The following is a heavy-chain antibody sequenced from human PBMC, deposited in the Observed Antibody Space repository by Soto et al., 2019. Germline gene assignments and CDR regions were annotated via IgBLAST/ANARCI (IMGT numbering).Heavy chain of an antibody. D-gene: IGHD6-25*01. CDR3: AKDRPRLTQNLVDIY. J-gene: IGHJ4*02. V-gene: IGHV1-69*14. CDR1: GDTFSSFA. CDR2: IIPIFRTP. Sequence: QVQLVQSGAEVKKPGSSVKVSCKASGDTFSSFAISWVRQAPGQGLEWMGGIIPIFRTPNYAQKFQGRVTITADKSTNTAYMELRSLASDDTAVYYCAKDRPRLTQNLVDIYWGQGTLVTVSS.